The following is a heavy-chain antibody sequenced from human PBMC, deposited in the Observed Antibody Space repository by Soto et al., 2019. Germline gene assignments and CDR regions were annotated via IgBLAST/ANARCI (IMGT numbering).Heavy chain of an antibody. CDR3: ARGRLGIVVVPAAKGNWFDP. V-gene: IGHV4-34*01. Sequence: TSETLSLTCAVYGGSFSGYYWSWIRQPPGKGLEWIGEINHSGSTNYNPSLKSRVTISVDTSKNQFSLKLSSVTAADTAVYYCARGRLGIVVVPAAKGNWFDPWGQGTLVTVSS. J-gene: IGHJ5*02. D-gene: IGHD2-2*01. CDR1: GGSFSGYY. CDR2: INHSGST.